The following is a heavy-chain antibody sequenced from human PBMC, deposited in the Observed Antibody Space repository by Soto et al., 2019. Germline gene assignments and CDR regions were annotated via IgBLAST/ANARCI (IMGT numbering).Heavy chain of an antibody. CDR1: GYTFTSYY. CDR3: ARDQEPSTLYYDYYYMDV. CDR2: INPSGGST. Sequence: ASVKVSCQASGYTFTSYYIHWVRQAPGQGLEWMGIINPSGGSTSYAQKFQGRVTMTRDRSTSTVYMEVSGLRSEDTAVYYCARDQEPSTLYYDYYYMDVWGKGTTVTVSS. J-gene: IGHJ6*03. V-gene: IGHV1-46*03.